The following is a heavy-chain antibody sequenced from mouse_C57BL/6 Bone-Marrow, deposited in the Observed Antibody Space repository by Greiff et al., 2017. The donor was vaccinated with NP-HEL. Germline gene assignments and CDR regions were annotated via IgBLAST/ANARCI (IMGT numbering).Heavy chain of an antibody. D-gene: IGHD2-2*01. J-gene: IGHJ3*01. CDR2: IDPETGGT. CDR1: GYTFTDYE. V-gene: IGHV1-15*01. CDR3: TREGWLRRGAWFAY. Sequence: QVQLQQSGAELVRPGASVTLSCKASGYTFTDYEMHWVKQTPVHGLEWIGAIDPETGGTAYNQKFKGKAILTADKSSSTAYMELRSLTSEDSAVYYCTREGWLRRGAWFAYWGQGTLVTVSA.